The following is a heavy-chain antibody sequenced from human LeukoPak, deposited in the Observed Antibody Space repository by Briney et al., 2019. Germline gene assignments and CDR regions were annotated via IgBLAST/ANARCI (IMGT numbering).Heavy chain of an antibody. V-gene: IGHV3-7*01. CDR2: IKQDGSEK. CDR1: GFTFSSYW. J-gene: IGHJ4*02. CDR3: ARDPSAAYGGNSGYFDY. D-gene: IGHD4-23*01. Sequence: GGSLRLSCAASGFTFSSYWMSWVRQAPGKGLEWVANIKQDGSEKYYVDSVKGRFTISRDNAKNSLYLQMNSLRAEDTAVYYCARDPSAAYGGNSGYFDYWGQGTLVTVSS.